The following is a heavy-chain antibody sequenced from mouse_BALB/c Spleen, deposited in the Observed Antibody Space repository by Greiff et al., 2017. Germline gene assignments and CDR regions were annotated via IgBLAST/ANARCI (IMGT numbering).Heavy chain of an antibody. J-gene: IGHJ4*01. CDR1: GFAFSSYD. D-gene: IGHD2-1*01. Sequence: EVQLVESGGGLVKPGGSLKLSCAASGFAFSSYDMSWVRQTPEKRLEWVAYISSGGGSTYYPDTVKGRFTISRDNAKNTLYLQMSSLKSEDTAMYYCARLGNSYAMDYWGQGTSVTVSS. V-gene: IGHV5-12-1*01. CDR2: ISSGGGST. CDR3: ARLGNSYAMDY.